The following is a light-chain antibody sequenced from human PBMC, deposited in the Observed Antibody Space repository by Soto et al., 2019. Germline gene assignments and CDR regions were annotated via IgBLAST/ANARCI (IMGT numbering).Light chain of an antibody. J-gene: IGKJ1*01. V-gene: IGKV1-5*03. CDR1: QTISSW. Sequence: DIQMTQSPSTLSGSVGDRVTITCRASQTISSWLAWYQQKPGKAPKLLIYKASTLKSGVPSRLSGSGSGTEFTRTISSLQPDDFATYYCQHYNCYSEAFGQGTKVELK. CDR2: KAS. CDR3: QHYNCYSEA.